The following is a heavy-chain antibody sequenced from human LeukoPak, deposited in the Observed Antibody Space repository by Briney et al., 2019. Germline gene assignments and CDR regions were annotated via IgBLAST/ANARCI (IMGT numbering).Heavy chain of an antibody. J-gene: IGHJ4*02. CDR1: GITFSSYA. CDR2: ISGSGDST. CDR3: AKDLRLGLRYFDWLLSPLDY. V-gene: IGHV3-23*01. Sequence: GGSLRLSCAASGITFSSYAMSWVRQAPGKGLEWVSSISGSGDSTYYADSVKGRFTISRDNSKNTLYLQMNSLRPEDTAVYYCAKDLRLGLRYFDWLLSPLDYWGQGTLVTVSS. D-gene: IGHD3-9*01.